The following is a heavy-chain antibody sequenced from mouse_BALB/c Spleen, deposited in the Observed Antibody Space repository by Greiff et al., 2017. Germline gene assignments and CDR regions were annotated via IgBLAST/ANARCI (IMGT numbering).Heavy chain of an antibody. CDR3: ARRVGDYFDD. D-gene: IGHD3-1*01. CDR1: GYAFTNYL. J-gene: IGHJ2*01. Sequence: VQLQESGAELVRPGTSVKVSCKASGYAFTNYLLEWVQQRPGQGLEWIGVINPGSGGTNYNEKFKGKATLTADKSSSTAYMQLSSLKSDDSAVYFCARRVGDYFDDWGQGTTLTVSS. V-gene: IGHV1-54*01. CDR2: INPGSGGT.